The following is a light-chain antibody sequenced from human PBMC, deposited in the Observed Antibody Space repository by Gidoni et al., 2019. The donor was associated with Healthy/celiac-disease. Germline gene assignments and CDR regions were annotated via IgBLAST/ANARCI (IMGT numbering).Light chain of an antibody. CDR1: QSISSW. J-gene: IGKJ4*01. V-gene: IGKV1-5*03. CDR2: KAS. Sequence: DIQMTQSPSTLSATVGDRVTITCRASQSISSWLAWYQQKPGKAPKLLIYKASSLESGVPSRFSGSGSGTEFTLTISSLQPDDFATYYCQQYNSYSLTFGGGTKVEIK. CDR3: QQYNSYSLT.